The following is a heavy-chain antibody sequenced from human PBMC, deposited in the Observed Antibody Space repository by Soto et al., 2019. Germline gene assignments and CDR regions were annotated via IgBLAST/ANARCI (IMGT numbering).Heavy chain of an antibody. CDR3: GINLYHYYSSGYFAY. Sequence: QVQLVQSGAEVKKPGSSVKVSCKASGGTFSSYAISWVRQAPGQGLEWMGGVIPIFGTANYAQKFQGRVTITGDESTSKAYVELRSLRSEDTAVYYGGINLYHYYSSGYFAYWGEEPLVTVPS. V-gene: IGHV1-69*01. J-gene: IGHJ4*02. CDR1: GGTFSSYA. CDR2: VIPIFGTA. D-gene: IGHD3-22*01.